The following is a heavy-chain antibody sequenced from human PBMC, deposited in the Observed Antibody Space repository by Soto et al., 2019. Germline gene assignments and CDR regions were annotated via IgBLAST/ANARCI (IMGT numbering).Heavy chain of an antibody. CDR3: ARDFAYFDS. CDR2: VYHTGRT. D-gene: IGHD3-3*01. CDR1: GGSFKSGSYS. J-gene: IGHJ4*02. V-gene: IGHV4-61*01. Sequence: SETLSLTCTVPGGSFKSGSYSWSWIRQPPGKGLEWIGYVYHTGRTSYNPSLKSQVSISMDTSKNQFSLNLDSVTAADTAVYFCARDFAYFDSWGQGTLVTVSS.